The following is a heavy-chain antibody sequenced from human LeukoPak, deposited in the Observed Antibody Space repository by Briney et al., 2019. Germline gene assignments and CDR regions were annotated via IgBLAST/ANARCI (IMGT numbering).Heavy chain of an antibody. J-gene: IGHJ4*02. CDR2: IYYGGSS. CDR3: ARLNYGSGTYYFDY. CDR1: GGSISSISYY. V-gene: IGHV4-39*01. Sequence: SETLSLTCTVFGGSISSISYYWGWIRLPPGKGLEWIGNIYYGGSSYFNPSLESRVTISVDTSKNQFSLKLSSVTAADAAVYYCARLNYGSGTYYFDYWGQGTLVTVSS. D-gene: IGHD3-10*01.